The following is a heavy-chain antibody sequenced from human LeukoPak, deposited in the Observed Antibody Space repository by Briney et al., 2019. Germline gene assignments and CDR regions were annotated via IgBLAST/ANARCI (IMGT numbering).Heavy chain of an antibody. CDR2: ISYDGSAK. D-gene: IGHD4-17*01. Sequence: GGTLRLSCAASGFTFRTYAMHWVRQAPGKGLEWVALISYDGSAKYYANSVKGRFTISRDDSKNTLFLQMNSLRAEDTAVYYCARCAVRRDWFDPWGQGTLVTVSS. CDR3: ARCAVRRDWFDP. CDR1: GFTFRTYA. J-gene: IGHJ5*02. V-gene: IGHV3-30-3*01.